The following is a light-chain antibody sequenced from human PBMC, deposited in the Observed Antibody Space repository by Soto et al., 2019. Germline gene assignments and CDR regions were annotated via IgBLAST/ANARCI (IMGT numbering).Light chain of an antibody. V-gene: IGKV3-20*01. CDR2: GAS. J-gene: IGKJ3*01. CDR3: QQYRSSSFT. Sequence: EIVLTQSPGTLSLSPGERATLSCRASQSVSSSYLAWYQQTPGQAPRLLIYGASSRATGIPDRLSGSGSGADFTITISRLEPEDFAVYYCQQYRSSSFTFGPGTKVDIK. CDR1: QSVSSSY.